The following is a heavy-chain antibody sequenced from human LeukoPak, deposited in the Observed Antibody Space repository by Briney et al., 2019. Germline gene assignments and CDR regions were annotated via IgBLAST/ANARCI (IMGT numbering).Heavy chain of an antibody. J-gene: IGHJ4*02. Sequence: GGTLRLSCAASGFTFDDHGMNWVRHAPGKGLEWVSGITWNGGSTGYADSVKGRFTISRDNAKNSLYLQMSSLRAEDTALYYCARDRSYGAFASWGQGTLVTVSS. CDR2: ITWNGGST. D-gene: IGHD1-26*01. CDR3: ARDRSYGAFAS. CDR1: GFTFDDHG. V-gene: IGHV3-20*04.